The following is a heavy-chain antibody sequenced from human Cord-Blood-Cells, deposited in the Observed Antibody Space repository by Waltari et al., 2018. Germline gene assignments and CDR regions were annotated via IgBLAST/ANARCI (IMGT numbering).Heavy chain of an antibody. V-gene: IGHV4-39*01. CDR1: GGSISSSSYY. CDR3: ARRRSSSSWYFDL. Sequence: QLQLQESGPGLVKPSETLSLTCTVSGGSISSSSYYWGWIRQPPGKGLEWIGSIYYSGSTYYNPSLKRRVTISVDTSKNQFSLKLSSVTAADTAVYYCARRRSSSSWYFDLWGRGTLVTVSS. CDR2: IYYSGST. D-gene: IGHD6-6*01. J-gene: IGHJ2*01.